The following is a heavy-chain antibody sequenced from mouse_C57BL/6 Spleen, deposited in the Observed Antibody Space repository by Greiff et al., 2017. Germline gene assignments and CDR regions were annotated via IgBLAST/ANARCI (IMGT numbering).Heavy chain of an antibody. CDR3: ARDYYGSSYPHWYFDV. CDR1: GYTFTDYY. Sequence: QVQLQQSGAELVRPGASVKLSCKASGYTFTDYYINWVKQRPGQGLEWIARIYPGSGNTYYNEKFKGKATLTAEKSSSTAYMQLSSLTSEDSAVYFCARDYYGSSYPHWYFDVWGTGTTVTVSS. D-gene: IGHD1-1*01. J-gene: IGHJ1*03. CDR2: IYPGSGNT. V-gene: IGHV1-76*01.